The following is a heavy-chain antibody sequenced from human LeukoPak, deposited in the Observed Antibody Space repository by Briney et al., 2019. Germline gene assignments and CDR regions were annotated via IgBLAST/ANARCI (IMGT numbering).Heavy chain of an antibody. CDR2: IKQDGTEK. Sequence: GESLRLSCAASGFTFTTYWMSWVRQAPGKGLEWVANIKQDGTEKYYVDSVKGRFTISRDNAKNSLYLQMNSLRVEDTAVYYCARDSSLYGGNPDNTRYDAFDIWGQGTMVTVSS. D-gene: IGHD4-23*01. CDR3: ARDSSLYGGNPDNTRYDAFDI. V-gene: IGHV3-7*01. J-gene: IGHJ3*02. CDR1: GFTFTTYW.